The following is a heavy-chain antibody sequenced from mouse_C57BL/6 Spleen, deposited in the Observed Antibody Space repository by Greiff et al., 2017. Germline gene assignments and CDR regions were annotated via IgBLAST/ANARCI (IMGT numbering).Heavy chain of an antibody. CDR2: ISSGGDYI. V-gene: IGHV5-9-1*02. J-gene: IGHJ4*01. Sequence: EVQRVESGEGLVKPGGSLKLSCAASGFTFSSYAMSWVRQTPEKRLEWVAYISSGGDYIYYADTVKGRFTISRANARNTLYLQMSSLKSEDTAMYYCTRGGLRQAMDYWGQGTSVTVSS. D-gene: IGHD2-4*01. CDR1: GFTFSSYA. CDR3: TRGGLRQAMDY.